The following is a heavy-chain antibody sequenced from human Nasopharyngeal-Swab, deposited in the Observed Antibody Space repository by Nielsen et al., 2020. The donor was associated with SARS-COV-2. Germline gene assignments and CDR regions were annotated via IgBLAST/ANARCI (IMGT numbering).Heavy chain of an antibody. Sequence: SGPTLVKPTQTLTLTCTFSGFSLSTSGVGVGWIRQPPGKALEWLALIYWDDDKHYSTSLKTRLTISKDTSKNQVVLTMTNMDPVDTATYYCARLILTGYPPNYYGMDVWGQGTTVTVSS. CDR2: IYWDDDK. J-gene: IGHJ6*02. V-gene: IGHV2-5*02. CDR3: ARLILTGYPPNYYGMDV. D-gene: IGHD3-9*01. CDR1: GFSLSTSGVG.